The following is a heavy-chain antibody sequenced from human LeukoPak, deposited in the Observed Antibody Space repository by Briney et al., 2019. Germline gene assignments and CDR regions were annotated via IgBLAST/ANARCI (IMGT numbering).Heavy chain of an antibody. J-gene: IGHJ4*02. CDR3: AKPRLWFGELWTFDY. V-gene: IGHV3-23*01. Sequence: GGSLRLSCAASGFIFSNHAMNWVRQAPGKGLEWVSGITATSGSTYYADSVKGRFTISRDNSKNTLYLQMNSLRAEDTAVYYCAKPRLWFGELWTFDYWGQGTLVTVSS. D-gene: IGHD3-10*01. CDR1: GFIFSNHA. CDR2: ITATSGST.